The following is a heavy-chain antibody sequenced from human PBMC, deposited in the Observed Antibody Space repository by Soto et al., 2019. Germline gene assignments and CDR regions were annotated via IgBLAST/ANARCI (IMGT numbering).Heavy chain of an antibody. CDR1: GGTFSSYT. CDR3: ARAYGDYPYAFDI. V-gene: IGHV1-69*02. Sequence: SEKVSCKASGGTFSSYTISWVRQAPGQGLEWMGRIIPILGIANYAQKFQGRVTITADKSTSTAYMELSSLRSEDTAVYYCARAYGDYPYAFDIWGQGTMVPVSS. D-gene: IGHD4-17*01. J-gene: IGHJ3*02. CDR2: IIPILGIA.